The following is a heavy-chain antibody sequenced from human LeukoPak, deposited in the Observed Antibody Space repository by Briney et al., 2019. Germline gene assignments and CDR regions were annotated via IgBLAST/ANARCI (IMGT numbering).Heavy chain of an antibody. J-gene: IGHJ4*02. CDR3: ASGNANYYDSSGYDY. V-gene: IGHV3-21*01. CDR2: ISSSSSYI. CDR1: GFTFSSYS. Sequence: PGGSLRLSCAASGFTFSSYSMNWVRQAPGKGLEWVSSISSSSSYIYYADSVKGRFTISRDNAKNSLYLQMNSLRAEDTAVYYCASGNANYYDSSGYDYRGQGTLVTVSS. D-gene: IGHD3-22*01.